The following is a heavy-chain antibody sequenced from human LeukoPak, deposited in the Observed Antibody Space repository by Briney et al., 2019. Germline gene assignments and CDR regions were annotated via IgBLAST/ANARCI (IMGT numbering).Heavy chain of an antibody. CDR1: GGSFSGYY. D-gene: IGHD3-16*02. Sequence: SETLSLTCAVYGGSFSGYYWSWIRQPPGKELEWIGEINHSGSTNYNPSLKSRVTISVDTSKNQFSLKLSSVTAADTAVYYCARVGVWGSYRTRGGYWGQGTLVTVSS. V-gene: IGHV4-34*01. J-gene: IGHJ4*02. CDR3: ARVGVWGSYRTRGGY. CDR2: INHSGST.